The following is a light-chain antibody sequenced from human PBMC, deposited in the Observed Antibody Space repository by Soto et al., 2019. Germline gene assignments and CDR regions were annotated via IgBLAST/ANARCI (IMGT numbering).Light chain of an antibody. Sequence: LTQPASVSGSPGQSITISFTGTSSDVGGYNYVSWYQHHPGKAPKLIIYDVSNRPSGVSIRFSGSKSDNTASLTISGLQPEDEADYHCSSYTTSNTRQIVFGTGTKVTVL. CDR1: SSDVGGYNY. V-gene: IGLV2-14*03. CDR3: SSYTTSNTRQIV. CDR2: DVS. J-gene: IGLJ1*01.